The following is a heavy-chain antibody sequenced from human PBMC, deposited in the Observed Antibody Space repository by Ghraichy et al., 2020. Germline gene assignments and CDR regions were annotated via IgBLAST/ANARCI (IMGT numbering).Heavy chain of an antibody. CDR3: AKDRRDIVVVLATMALDY. J-gene: IGHJ4*02. CDR1: GFTFSTYA. Sequence: GGSLRLSCAASGFTFSTYAMSWVRQAPVKGLEWVSTISGSGGSTFYADSVKGRFTISRDNSNNTLYLQMNSPRAEDTAVYYCAKDRRDIVVVLATMALDYWGQGTLVTVSS. V-gene: IGHV3-23*01. CDR2: ISGSGGST. D-gene: IGHD2-2*01.